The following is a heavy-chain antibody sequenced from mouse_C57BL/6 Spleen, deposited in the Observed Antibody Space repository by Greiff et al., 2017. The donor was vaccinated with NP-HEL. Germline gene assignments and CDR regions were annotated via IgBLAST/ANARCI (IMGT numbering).Heavy chain of an antibody. CDR2: INPNNGGT. Sequence: EVQLQQSGPELVKPGASVKMSCKASGYTFTDYNMHWVKQSHGKSLEWIGYINPNNGGTSYNQKYKGKATLTVNKSYSTAYMELRSLTSEDSAVYYCARENFYYGNYWGQGTTLTVSS. J-gene: IGHJ2*01. CDR1: GYTFTDYN. CDR3: ARENFYYGNY. V-gene: IGHV1-22*01. D-gene: IGHD2-1*01.